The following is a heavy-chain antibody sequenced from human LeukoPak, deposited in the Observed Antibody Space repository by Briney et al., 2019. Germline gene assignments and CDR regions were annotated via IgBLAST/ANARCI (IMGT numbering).Heavy chain of an antibody. CDR2: IGWNSGSI. V-gene: IGHV3-9*01. CDR1: GFTFDDYA. Sequence: GGSLRLSCAASGFTFDDYAMHWVRQAPGKGLEWVSGIGWNSGSIGYADSVKGRFTISRDNSKNTLYLQMNSLRAEDTAVYYCAKEAAAAGPSQTDYWGQGTLVTVSS. D-gene: IGHD6-13*01. J-gene: IGHJ4*02. CDR3: AKEAAAAGPSQTDY.